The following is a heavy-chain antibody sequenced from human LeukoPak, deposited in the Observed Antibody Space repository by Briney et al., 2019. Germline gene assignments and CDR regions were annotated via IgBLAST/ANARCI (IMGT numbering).Heavy chain of an antibody. CDR3: AREFCTNGVCYKRFDY. CDR1: EFSVGSNY. V-gene: IGHV3-64*01. Sequence: GGSLRLSCAASEFSVGSNYMTWVRQAPGKGLEYVSGISSNGGSTYHANSVKGRFSISRDNSKNTLYLQMGSLRPEDMAVYYCAREFCTNGVCYKRFDYWGQGTLVTVSS. J-gene: IGHJ4*02. CDR2: ISSNGGST. D-gene: IGHD2-8*01.